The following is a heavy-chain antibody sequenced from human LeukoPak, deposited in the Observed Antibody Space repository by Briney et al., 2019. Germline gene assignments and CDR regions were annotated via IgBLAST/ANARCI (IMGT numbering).Heavy chain of an antibody. Sequence: SETLSVTCTVSGGSISSSSYYWGWIRQPPGKGLEWIGSIYYSGSTYYNPSLKSRVTISVDTSKNQFSLKLSSVTAADTAVYYCARHKYYYDSSGYFYWFDPWGQGTLVTVSS. CDR1: GGSISSSSYY. CDR3: ARHKYYYDSSGYFYWFDP. V-gene: IGHV4-39*01. D-gene: IGHD3-22*01. CDR2: IYYSGST. J-gene: IGHJ5*02.